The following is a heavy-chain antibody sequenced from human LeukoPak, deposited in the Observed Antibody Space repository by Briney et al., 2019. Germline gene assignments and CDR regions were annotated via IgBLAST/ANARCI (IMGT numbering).Heavy chain of an antibody. D-gene: IGHD6-13*01. V-gene: IGHV1-8*03. Sequence: ASVKVSCKASGYTFTSYDINWVRQATGQGLEWMGWMNPNSGNTGYAQKFQGRVTITRNTSISTAYMELSSLRSEDTAVYYCARAPTLAAAGTSNWFDPWGQGTLVTVSS. CDR1: GYTFTSYD. CDR3: ARAPTLAAAGTSNWFDP. CDR2: MNPNSGNT. J-gene: IGHJ5*02.